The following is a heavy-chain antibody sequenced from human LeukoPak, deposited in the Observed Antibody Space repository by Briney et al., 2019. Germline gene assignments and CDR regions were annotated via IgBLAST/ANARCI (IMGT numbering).Heavy chain of an antibody. CDR3: ARLHCYSTSCFVDY. CDR2: IYYSGNS. V-gene: IGHV4-59*08. D-gene: IGHD2-2*01. J-gene: IGHJ4*02. CDR1: GGSISSYY. Sequence: PSETLSLTCTVSGGSISSYYWNWIRQPPGKALECFGYIYYSGNSTYNPSLKSRVTMSVDTSKNRFSLKLTSVTAADTAVYYCARLHCYSTSCFVDYWGQGTLVTVSS.